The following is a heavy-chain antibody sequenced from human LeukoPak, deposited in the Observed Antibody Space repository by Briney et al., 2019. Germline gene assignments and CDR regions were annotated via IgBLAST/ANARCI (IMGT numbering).Heavy chain of an antibody. Sequence: ASVKVSCKASGYSFSSYGIGGVRQAPRQGREWMGWITAGNGNTNYAQKVQGRVTMTTDTYTSTAYMELRSLRYEDTAVYFCARDLARGYSYGYNAFDIWGQGTMVTVSS. CDR2: ITAGNGNT. V-gene: IGHV1-18*01. CDR1: GYSFSSYG. J-gene: IGHJ3*02. D-gene: IGHD5-18*01. CDR3: ARDLARGYSYGYNAFDI.